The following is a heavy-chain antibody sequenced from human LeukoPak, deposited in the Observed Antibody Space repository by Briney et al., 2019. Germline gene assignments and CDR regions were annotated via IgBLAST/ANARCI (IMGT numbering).Heavy chain of an antibody. J-gene: IGHJ4*02. CDR1: GGSISSYY. D-gene: IGHD5-12*01. V-gene: IGHV4-59*01. CDR3: ARDHGRGYSGFDLGY. CDR2: IYYSGST. Sequence: PSETLSLTGTVSGGSISSYYWSWIRQPPGKGLEWIGYIYYSGSTNYNPSLKSRVTISVDTSKNQFSLKLSSVTAADTAVYYCARDHGRGYSGFDLGYWGQGTLVTVSS.